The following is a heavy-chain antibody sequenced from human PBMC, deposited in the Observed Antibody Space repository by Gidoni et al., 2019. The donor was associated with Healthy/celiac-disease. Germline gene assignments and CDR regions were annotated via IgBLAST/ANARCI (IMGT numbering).Heavy chain of an antibody. CDR1: GFTFSSYW. CDR3: ARAPYSSSWYGLPNGFDY. V-gene: IGHV3-7*01. CDR2: IKQDGSEK. D-gene: IGHD6-13*01. J-gene: IGHJ4*02. Sequence: EVQLVESGGGLVQPGGSLRLSCAASGFTFSSYWMSWVRQAPGKGLEWVANIKQDGSEKYYVDSVKGRFTISRDNAKNSLYLQMNSLRAEDTAVYYCARAPYSSSWYGLPNGFDYWGQGTLVTVSS.